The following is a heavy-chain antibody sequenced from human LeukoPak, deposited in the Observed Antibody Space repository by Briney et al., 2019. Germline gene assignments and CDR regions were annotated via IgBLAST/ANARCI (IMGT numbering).Heavy chain of an antibody. Sequence: ASVKVSCKASGYTFTGYYMHWVRQAPGQGLEWMGWINPNSGGTNYAQKFQGRVTMTRDTSISTAYMELSRLRSDDTAVYYCATFTAMVAHFDYWGQGTLVTVSS. CDR1: GYTFTGYY. J-gene: IGHJ4*02. V-gene: IGHV1-2*02. D-gene: IGHD5-18*01. CDR3: ATFTAMVAHFDY. CDR2: INPNSGGT.